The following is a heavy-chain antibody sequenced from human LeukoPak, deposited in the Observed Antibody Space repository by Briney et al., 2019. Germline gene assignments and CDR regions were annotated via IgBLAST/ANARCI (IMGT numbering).Heavy chain of an antibody. Sequence: GGSLRLSCVGSGFTFSTYWMSWVRQAPGKGLEWVANIKEDGNEKYYVDSVKGRFTVSRDNAKNSLYLEMGSLRAEDTAVYYCARGRYLTTLGGAAAGFLDYWGQGTLVTVSS. CDR1: GFTFSTYW. D-gene: IGHD6-13*01. J-gene: IGHJ4*02. CDR3: ARGRYLTTLGGAAAGFLDY. CDR2: IKEDGNEK. V-gene: IGHV3-7*01.